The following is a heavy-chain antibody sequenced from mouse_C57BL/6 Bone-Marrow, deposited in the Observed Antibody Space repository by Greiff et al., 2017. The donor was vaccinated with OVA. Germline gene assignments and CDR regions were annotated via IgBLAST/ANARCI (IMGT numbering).Heavy chain of an antibody. CDR3: VRDYGSSPLYAMDY. CDR2: IRSKSNNYAT. CDR1: GFSFNTYA. D-gene: IGHD1-1*01. Sequence: GGGLVQPKGSLKLSCAASGFSFNTYAMTWVRQAPGKGLEWVARIRSKSNNYATYYADSVKDRFTISRDDSESMLYLQMNNLKTEDTAMYYCVRDYGSSPLYAMDYWGQGTSVTVSS. J-gene: IGHJ4*01. V-gene: IGHV10-1*01.